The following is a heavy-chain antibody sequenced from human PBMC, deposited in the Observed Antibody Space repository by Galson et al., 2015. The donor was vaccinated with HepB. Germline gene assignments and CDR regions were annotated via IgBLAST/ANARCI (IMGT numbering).Heavy chain of an antibody. CDR2: IWFAGINK. CDR1: GFTFSNSG. D-gene: IGHD6-13*01. Sequence: SLRLACAASGFTFSNSGMRWVRQAPGKGLEWVAVIWFAGINKDCFGSVRGRFPISRDNSANMVFLEMSRLRDEDTAAYYWARSPSSSWGDGFDIWGQGTMVTVSS. CDR3: ARSPSSSWGDGFDI. V-gene: IGHV3-33*02. J-gene: IGHJ3*02.